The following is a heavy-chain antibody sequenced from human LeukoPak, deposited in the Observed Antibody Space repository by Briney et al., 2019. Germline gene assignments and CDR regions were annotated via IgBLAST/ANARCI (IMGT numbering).Heavy chain of an antibody. D-gene: IGHD6-19*01. CDR3: ARGKGSGWTFDY. CDR2: INHSGST. J-gene: IGHJ4*02. CDR1: GGSFSGYY. V-gene: IGHV4-34*01. Sequence: SETLSLTCAVYGGSFSGYYWTWIRQPPGKGLEWIGEINHSGSTYYNPSLKSRVTISVDTAKNQFSLKLSSVTAADTAVYYCARGKGSGWTFDYWGQGTLVTVSS.